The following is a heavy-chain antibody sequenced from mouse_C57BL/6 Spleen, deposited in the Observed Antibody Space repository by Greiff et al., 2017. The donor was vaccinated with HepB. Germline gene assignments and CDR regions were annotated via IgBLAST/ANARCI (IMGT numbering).Heavy chain of an antibody. V-gene: IGHV1-82*01. J-gene: IGHJ4*01. CDR1: GYAFSSSW. CDR3: ARSDSNCAMDD. CDR2: IYPGDGDT. D-gene: IGHD2-5*01. Sequence: QVQLQQSGPELVKPGASVKISCKASGYAFSSSWMHWVKQRPGKGLEWIGRIYPGDGDTNYNGKFKGKATLTADTSSSTAYMQLSSLTSEDSAVYFCARSDSNCAMDDWGQGTAVTVSS.